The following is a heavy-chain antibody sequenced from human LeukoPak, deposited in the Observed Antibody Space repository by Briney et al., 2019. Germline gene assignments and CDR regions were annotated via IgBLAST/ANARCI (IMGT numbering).Heavy chain of an antibody. CDR3: ARHRLGSYSRNHAFDI. CDR1: GYTFSSNW. CDR2: IYPGDSDT. J-gene: IGHJ3*02. D-gene: IGHD1-26*01. V-gene: IGHV5-51*01. Sequence: GESLQISSKGAGYTFSSNWIGWARGMPGKGLEWMGRIYPGDSDTRYSPSFQGQVTISADKSISTAYLQWSSLKASDTAMYYCARHRLGSYSRNHAFDIWGQGTMVTVSS.